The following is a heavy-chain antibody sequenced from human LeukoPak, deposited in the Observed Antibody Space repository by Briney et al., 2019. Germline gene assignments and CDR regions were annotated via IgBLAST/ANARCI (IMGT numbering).Heavy chain of an antibody. CDR3: AKAYDFWSGYSKGGSDYYYYGMDV. V-gene: IGHV3-23*01. Sequence: GGSLRLSCAASGFTFNSYAMSWLPQAPGKGLVGVSATSGSGGNTDYGDSVKGRFTISRDNSKNNVYLQMNSLRAEDTAVYYCAKAYDFWSGYSKGGSDYYYYGMDVWGQGTTVTVSS. CDR2: TSGSGGNT. J-gene: IGHJ6*02. CDR1: GFTFNSYA. D-gene: IGHD3-3*01.